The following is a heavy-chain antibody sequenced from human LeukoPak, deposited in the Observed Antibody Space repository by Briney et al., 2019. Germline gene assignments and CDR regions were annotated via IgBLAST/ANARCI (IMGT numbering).Heavy chain of an antibody. D-gene: IGHD1-26*01. Sequence: GGSLRLSCAASGFTFSSYSMNWVQQAPGKGLEWVSGISWNSGSIGYADSVKGRFTISRDNAKNSLYLQMNSLRAEDTAVYYCAKGLLPAPRHAFDIWGQGTMVTVSS. CDR3: AKGLLPAPRHAFDI. CDR1: GFTFSSYS. V-gene: IGHV3-9*01. CDR2: ISWNSGSI. J-gene: IGHJ3*02.